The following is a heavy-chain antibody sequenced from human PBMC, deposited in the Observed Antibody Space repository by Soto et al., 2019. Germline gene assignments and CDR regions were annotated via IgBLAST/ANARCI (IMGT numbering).Heavy chain of an antibody. CDR1: GFTFSSYW. D-gene: IGHD2-15*01. Sequence: GGSLRLSCAASGFTFSSYWMSWVRQAPGKGLEWVANIKQDGSEKYYVDSVKGRFTISRDNAKNSLYLQMNSLRAEDTAVYYCARALVVVVVAAGYGMDVWGQGTTVNVSS. CDR3: ARALVVVVVAAGYGMDV. V-gene: IGHV3-7*05. J-gene: IGHJ6*02. CDR2: IKQDGSEK.